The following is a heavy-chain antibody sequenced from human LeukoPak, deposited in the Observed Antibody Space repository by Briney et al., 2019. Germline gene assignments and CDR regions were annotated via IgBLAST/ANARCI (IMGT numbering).Heavy chain of an antibody. CDR2: ISSSGSTI. CDR1: GFTFSSYS. J-gene: IGHJ6*03. V-gene: IGHV3-48*04. CDR3: ARVGFGELRFYYYYYMDV. Sequence: PGGSLRLSCAASGFTFSSYSMNWVRQAPGKGLEWVSYISSSGSTIYYADSVKGRFTISRDNAKNSLYLQMNSLRAEDTAVYYCARVGFGELRFYYYYYMDVWGKGTTVTVSS. D-gene: IGHD3-10*01.